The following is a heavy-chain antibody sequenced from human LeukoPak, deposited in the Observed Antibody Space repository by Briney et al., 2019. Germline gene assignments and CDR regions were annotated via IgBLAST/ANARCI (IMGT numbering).Heavy chain of an antibody. Sequence: GASVKVSCKASGGTFSSYAISWVRQAPGQGLERMGWIIPILGIANYAQKFQGRVTITADKSTSTAYMELSSLRSEDTAVYYCASTDCSGGSCYSDWFDPWGQGTLVTVSS. CDR3: ASTDCSGGSCYSDWFDP. CDR1: GGTFSSYA. D-gene: IGHD2-15*01. V-gene: IGHV1-69*10. J-gene: IGHJ5*02. CDR2: IIPILGIA.